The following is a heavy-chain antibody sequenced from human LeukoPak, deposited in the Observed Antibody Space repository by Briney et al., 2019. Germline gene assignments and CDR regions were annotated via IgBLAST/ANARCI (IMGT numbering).Heavy chain of an antibody. CDR2: ISWNSGSI. CDR1: GFTFDDCA. J-gene: IGHJ4*02. D-gene: IGHD6-19*01. Sequence: PGGSLRLSCAASGFTFDDCAMHWVRQAPGKGLEWVSGISWNSGSIGYADSVKGRFTISRDNAKNSLYLQMNSLRAEDMALYYCARDFGSGWYYFDYWGQGTLVTVSS. CDR3: ARDFGSGWYYFDY. V-gene: IGHV3-9*03.